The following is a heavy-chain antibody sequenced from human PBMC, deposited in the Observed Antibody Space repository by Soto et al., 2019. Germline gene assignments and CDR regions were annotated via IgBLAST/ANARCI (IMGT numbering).Heavy chain of an antibody. V-gene: IGHV3-23*01. J-gene: IGHJ4*02. Sequence: EVQLLESGGGLVQPGGSLRLSCAVSGFTITTHAIIWVRQGPGKGLEWVSGISGGAGSTYYADSVKGRFTISRDNPKNALYLQMNSRRAEDTAVYYCAKEGYVSGFFWGQGTLVTVSS. CDR2: ISGGAGST. CDR1: GFTITTHA. D-gene: IGHD3-10*01. CDR3: AKEGYVSGFF.